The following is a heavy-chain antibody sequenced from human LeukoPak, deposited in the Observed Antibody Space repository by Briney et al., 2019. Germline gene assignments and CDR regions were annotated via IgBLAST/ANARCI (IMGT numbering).Heavy chain of an antibody. V-gene: IGHV3-48*01. Sequence: GGSLRLSCAASGFTFSSYSMNWVRQAPGKGLEWVSYITSSSSTIQYADSVKGRFTISRDNSKNTLYLQMNSLRAEDTAVYYCAKDRRYSYPSYFDYWGQGTLVTVSS. CDR2: ITSSSSTI. J-gene: IGHJ4*02. CDR3: AKDRRYSYPSYFDY. CDR1: GFTFSSYS. D-gene: IGHD5-18*01.